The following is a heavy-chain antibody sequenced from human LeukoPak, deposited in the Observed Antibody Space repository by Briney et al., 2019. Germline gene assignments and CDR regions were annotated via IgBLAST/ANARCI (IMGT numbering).Heavy chain of an antibody. CDR1: GGTFSSYA. D-gene: IGHD3-3*01. V-gene: IGHV1-69*13. Sequence: GASVKVSCKASGGTFSSYAISWVRQAPGQGLEWMGGIIPIFGTANYAQKFQGRVTITADESTSTAYMALSSLRSEDTAVYYCARTYSPTYYDFWSGLGFVAPYYWGQGTLVTVSS. CDR2: IIPIFGTA. CDR3: ARTYSPTYYDFWSGLGFVAPYY. J-gene: IGHJ4*02.